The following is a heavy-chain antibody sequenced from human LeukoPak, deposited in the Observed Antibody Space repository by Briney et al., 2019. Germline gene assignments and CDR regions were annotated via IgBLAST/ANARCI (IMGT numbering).Heavy chain of an antibody. V-gene: IGHV3-23*01. CDR1: GFTFSTYV. CDR2: ISVGAAYI. CDR3: ASGPPFLKYFEY. Sequence: GGSLRLSRASCGFTFSTYVMNWFRQAAGKGLEWVSTISVGAAYIFYADSVKGRFTISRDDSNNALYLQMHSLRAEDTALYYCASGPPFLKYFEYWGQGTLVTVSS. J-gene: IGHJ4*02. D-gene: IGHD3-3*01.